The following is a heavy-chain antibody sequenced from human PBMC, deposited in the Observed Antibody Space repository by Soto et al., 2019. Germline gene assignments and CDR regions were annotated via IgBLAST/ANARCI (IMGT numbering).Heavy chain of an antibody. J-gene: IGHJ4*01. CDR3: ARDQSTYGSGWYELDY. D-gene: IGHD6-19*01. Sequence: QVQLVQSGAEVKKPGASVTVSCKTSGYDFARHGITWVRQAPGQGLEWMGWISNYIGRTESSQKFQDRLTITRDASTSTAFMELRNLTSDDTSVYYCARDQSTYGSGWYELDYWGHGSLVTVST. CDR2: ISNYIGRT. CDR1: GYDFARHG. V-gene: IGHV1-18*01.